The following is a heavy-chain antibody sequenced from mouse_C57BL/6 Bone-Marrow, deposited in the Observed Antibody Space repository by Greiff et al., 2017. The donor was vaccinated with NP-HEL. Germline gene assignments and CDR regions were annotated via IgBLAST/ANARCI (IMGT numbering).Heavy chain of an antibody. CDR1: GYTFTDYN. Sequence: EVQVVESGPELVKPGASVKMSCKASGYTFTDYNMHWVKQSHGKSLEWIGYINPNNGGTSYNQKFKGKATLTVNKSSSTAYMELRSLTSEDSAVYYCARWNYYGSPWGQGTSVTVSS. D-gene: IGHD1-1*01. J-gene: IGHJ4*01. V-gene: IGHV1-22*01. CDR2: INPNNGGT. CDR3: ARWNYYGSP.